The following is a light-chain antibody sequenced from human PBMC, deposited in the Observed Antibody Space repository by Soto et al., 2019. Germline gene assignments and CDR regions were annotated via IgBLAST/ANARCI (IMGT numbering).Light chain of an antibody. CDR3: LQDYNYPRT. CDR2: VAS. J-gene: IGKJ1*01. V-gene: IGKV1-6*01. Sequence: IQMTQSPLSLSASVGDRVTIACRASQDIGKDLGWYQQKPGEHPELLISVASSLESGVPSRFSGSGFGSDFNLAISNLQPEDFATYYCLQDYNYPRTFGQGTKVEL. CDR1: QDIGKD.